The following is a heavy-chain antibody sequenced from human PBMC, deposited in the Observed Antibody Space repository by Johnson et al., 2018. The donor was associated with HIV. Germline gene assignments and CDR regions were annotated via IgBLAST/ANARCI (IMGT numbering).Heavy chain of an antibody. J-gene: IGHJ3*02. CDR1: GFTVRSNY. Sequence: MLLVESGGGLTQPGGYLRLSCAASGFTVRSNYMSWVRQAPGKGLEWVSVIYSGGSTYYADSVKGRFTISRDNSKNTLYLQMNSLRAEDTAVYYCARAGRQQLVLDAFDIWGQGTMVTVSS. D-gene: IGHD6-13*01. V-gene: IGHV3-53*01. CDR3: ARAGRQQLVLDAFDI. CDR2: IYSGGST.